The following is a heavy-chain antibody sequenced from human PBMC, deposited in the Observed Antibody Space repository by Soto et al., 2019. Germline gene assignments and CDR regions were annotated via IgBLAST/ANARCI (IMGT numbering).Heavy chain of an antibody. Sequence: VGSLRLSCAASGFTFSGSAMHWVRQASGKGLEWVGRIRSKANSYATAYAASVKGRFTISRDDSKNTAYLQMNSLKTEDTAVYYCTRHTSFGELFFYWGQGTLVTVSS. D-gene: IGHD3-10*01. J-gene: IGHJ4*02. CDR3: TRHTSFGELFFY. CDR1: GFTFSGSA. V-gene: IGHV3-73*01. CDR2: IRSKANSYAT.